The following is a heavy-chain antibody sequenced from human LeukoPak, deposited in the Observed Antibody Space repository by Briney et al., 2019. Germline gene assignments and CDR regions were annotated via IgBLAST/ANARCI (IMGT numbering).Heavy chain of an antibody. V-gene: IGHV4-31*03. CDR1: GGSVTSGGFF. CDR3: ARGLRKGRGVIGPLNWFDP. CDR2: ISYSGTT. Sequence: SRTLSLTCTVSGGSVTSGGFFWSWIRQRPGKGLEWIGCISYSGTTHYNASLESRLTISVDTSKNHFSLKLSSVTDADTAVYYCARGLRKGRGVIGPLNWFDPWGQGTLVTVSS. J-gene: IGHJ5*02. D-gene: IGHD3-10*01.